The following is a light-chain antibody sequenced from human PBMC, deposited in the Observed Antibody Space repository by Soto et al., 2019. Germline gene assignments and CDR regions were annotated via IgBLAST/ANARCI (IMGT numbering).Light chain of an antibody. CDR3: QQADTFPIT. J-gene: IGKJ5*01. Sequence: DIQMTQSPSSVSASVGDRVPISCQASQGISRSLAWYQQKPGKAPKFLIYAASSLQSGVPSRFSGSGFGTDSTLTISSLQPEDSAIYYCQQADTFPITFGRGTRLEIK. CDR2: AAS. V-gene: IGKV1D-12*01. CDR1: QGISRS.